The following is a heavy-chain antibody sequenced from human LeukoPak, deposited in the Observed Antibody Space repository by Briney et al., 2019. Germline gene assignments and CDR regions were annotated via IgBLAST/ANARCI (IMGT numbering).Heavy chain of an antibody. D-gene: IGHD6-19*01. J-gene: IGHJ4*02. CDR2: IYNDGSSR. CDR1: GFTFSAYW. CDR3: AKDRGIAVAGTDFDY. Sequence: GGSLRLSCAASGFTFSAYWMHWVRQAPGKGLVWVSRIYNDGSSRSYADSVKGRFTISRDNAKNTLYLQMNSLRAEDTAVYYCAKDRGIAVAGTDFDYWGQGTLVTVSS. V-gene: IGHV3-74*01.